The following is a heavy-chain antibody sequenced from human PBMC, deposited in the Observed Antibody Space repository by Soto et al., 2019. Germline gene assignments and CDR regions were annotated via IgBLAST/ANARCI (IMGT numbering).Heavy chain of an antibody. CDR3: ATHKQGYYFDY. CDR2: IYYSGST. V-gene: IGHV4-59*08. CDR1: GGSISSYY. J-gene: IGHJ4*02. Sequence: PSETLSLTCTVSGGSISSYYWSWIRQPPGKGLEWIGYIYYSGSTNYNPSLKSRVTISVDTSKNQFSLKLSSVTAADTAVYYCATHKQGYYFDYWGQGTLVTVSS.